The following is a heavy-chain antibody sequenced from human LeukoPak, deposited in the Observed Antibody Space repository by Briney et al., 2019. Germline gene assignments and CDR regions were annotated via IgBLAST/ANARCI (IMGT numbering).Heavy chain of an antibody. D-gene: IGHD2-15*01. CDR1: GFTVSSNY. CDR2: IYSGGST. J-gene: IGHJ6*03. CDR3: ARAVRYCSGGSCYSGARYMDV. Sequence: GGSLRLSCAASGFTVSSNYMSWVRQAPGKGLEWVSVIYSGGSTYYADSVKGRFTISRDNSKNTLYLQMNSLGAEDTAVYYCARAVRYCSGGSCYSGARYMDVWGKGTTVTVSS. V-gene: IGHV3-53*01.